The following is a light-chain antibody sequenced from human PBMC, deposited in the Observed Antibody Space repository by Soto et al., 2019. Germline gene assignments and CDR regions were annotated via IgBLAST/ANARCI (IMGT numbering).Light chain of an antibody. CDR3: CSYAGGYNMV. CDR1: SSDVGGYNY. V-gene: IGLV2-11*01. J-gene: IGLJ2*01. CDR2: DVT. Sequence: QSALTQPRSVSGSPGQSVTISCTGTSSDVGGYNYVSWYQQHPGKAPKLMIYDVTKRPSGVPDRFSGSKSGITASLSVSGLQAGDEADYYCCSYAGGYNMVFGGGTKLTVL.